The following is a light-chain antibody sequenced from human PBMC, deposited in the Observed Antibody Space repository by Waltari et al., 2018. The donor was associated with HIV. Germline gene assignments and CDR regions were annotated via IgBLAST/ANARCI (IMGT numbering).Light chain of an antibody. J-gene: IGKJ1*01. Sequence: DLQMTQSPSSLYAYVRAKVTITCPASQSLSSYLNWYQQKPGKAPNLLIYGASSFQSGVPSRFSGSGSGTDFTLTISRLQPVDCATYFCQQSYTVPPTFVQGTRVEIK. CDR2: GAS. CDR3: QQSYTVPPT. V-gene: IGKV1-39*01. CDR1: QSLSSY.